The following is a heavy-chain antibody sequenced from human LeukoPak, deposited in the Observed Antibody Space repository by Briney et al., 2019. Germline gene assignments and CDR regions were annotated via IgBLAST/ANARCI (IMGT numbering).Heavy chain of an antibody. J-gene: IGHJ4*02. V-gene: IGHV3-21*01. CDR3: ARAYYDSSATGGY. Sequence: GGFPRLSCAASGFTFSSYSMNWVRQAPGKGLEWVSSISSSSSYIYYAVSVKGRFTISRDNAKNSLYLQMNSLRAEDTAVYYCARAYYDSSATGGYWGQETLVTVSS. D-gene: IGHD3-22*01. CDR1: GFTFSSYS. CDR2: ISSSSSYI.